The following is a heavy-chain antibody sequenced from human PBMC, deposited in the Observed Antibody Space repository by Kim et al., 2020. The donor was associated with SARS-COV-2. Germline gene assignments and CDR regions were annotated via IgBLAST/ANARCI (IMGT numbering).Heavy chain of an antibody. CDR2: IHYSGNI. CDR1: DFSVSSSNYY. J-gene: IGHJ5*02. Sequence: SETLSLTCNVSDFSVSSSNYYWTWIRQPPGKGLEWIGYIHYSGNINYNSSLKSRVTISMDTSKNQFSLKLNSVTAADTAVYYCARGWYLSAFGWFDPWGQGTLVTVSS. D-gene: IGHD2-15*01. CDR3: ARGWYLSAFGWFDP. V-gene: IGHV4-61*01.